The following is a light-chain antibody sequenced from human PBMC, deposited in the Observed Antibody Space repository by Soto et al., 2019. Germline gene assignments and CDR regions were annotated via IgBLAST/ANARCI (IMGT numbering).Light chain of an antibody. CDR1: SGSIASNY. CDR3: QSYDSSNPVV. Sequence: NFMLTQPHSVSKSPGKTVTISCTRSSGSIASNYVQWYQQRPGSAPTTLIYEDDQRPSGVPDRFSGSIDRSSNPASLTISGLKTEDEADYYCQSYDSSNPVVFGGGTKLTVL. V-gene: IGLV6-57*04. CDR2: EDD. J-gene: IGLJ2*01.